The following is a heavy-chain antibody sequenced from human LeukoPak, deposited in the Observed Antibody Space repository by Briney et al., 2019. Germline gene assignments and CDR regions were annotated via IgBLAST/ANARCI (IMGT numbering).Heavy chain of an antibody. J-gene: IGHJ6*03. Sequence: GGSLRLSCAASGFTFYDYTMHWVRQAPGKGLEWVSLISWDGGSTYYADSVKGRFTISRDNSKNSLYLQMNSLRTEDTALYYCAKDMEDANYYYYMDVWGKGTTVTVSS. CDR1: GFTFYDYT. CDR3: AKDMEDANYYYYMDV. CDR2: ISWDGGST. D-gene: IGHD3-3*01. V-gene: IGHV3-43*01.